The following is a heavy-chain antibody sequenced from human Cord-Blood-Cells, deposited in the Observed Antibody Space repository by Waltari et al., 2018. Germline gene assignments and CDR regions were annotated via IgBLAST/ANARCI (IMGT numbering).Heavy chain of an antibody. Sequence: QVQLVQSGAEVKKPGSSVKVPCKAAGGTFSSYAISWVRQPPGQGLEWMGVISPIFGTANYAQKFQGRVTITADKSTSTAYMELSSLRSEDTAVYYCARGPPIAAAGIYAFDIWGQGTMVTVSS. CDR1: GGTFSSYA. CDR3: ARGPPIAAAGIYAFDI. V-gene: IGHV1-69*06. J-gene: IGHJ3*02. CDR2: ISPIFGTA. D-gene: IGHD6-13*01.